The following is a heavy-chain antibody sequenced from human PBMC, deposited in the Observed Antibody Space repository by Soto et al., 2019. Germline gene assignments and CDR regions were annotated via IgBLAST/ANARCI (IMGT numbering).Heavy chain of an antibody. CDR1: GGSISSYY. Sequence: QVQLQESGPGLVKPSETLSLTCTVSGGSISSYYWSWIRQPPGKGLEWIGYIYYSGSTNYNPSLKSRVTISVDTSKNQFTLKLSSVTAADTAVYYCARVAKITIFGVVIPPGRDYYYYMDVWGKGTTVTVSS. CDR3: ARVAKITIFGVVIPPGRDYYYYMDV. J-gene: IGHJ6*03. CDR2: IYYSGST. D-gene: IGHD3-3*01. V-gene: IGHV4-59*08.